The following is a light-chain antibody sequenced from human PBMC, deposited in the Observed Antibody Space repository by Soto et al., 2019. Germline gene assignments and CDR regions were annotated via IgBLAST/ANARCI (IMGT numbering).Light chain of an antibody. CDR2: AAS. J-gene: IGKJ2*01. V-gene: IGKV1-17*01. CDR3: LQTYLTLP. Sequence: DVRRTMKKYSLSASIGDRVTITCRASQGISNDLGWYQQKPGLAPKRLISAASTLQSGVPSRFRGSGSGTEFSLTISGLQTEDFATYYWLQTYLTLPFG. CDR1: QGISND.